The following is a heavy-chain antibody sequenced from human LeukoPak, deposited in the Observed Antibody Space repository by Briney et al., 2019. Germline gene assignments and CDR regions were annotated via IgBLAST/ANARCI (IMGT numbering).Heavy chain of an antibody. CDR3: ARLFTPRYCSTSSCYWKGWFDP. CDR1: GGTFSRYA. V-gene: IGHV1-69*13. Sequence: SVKVSCKASGGTFSRYAFTWVRQAPGQGLEWMGGIIPIFGTSSYAQKFQGRVTITADEFTSTVSMDLSSLRSEDKAVYYCARLFTPRYCSTSSCYWKGWFDPWGQGTLVTVSS. J-gene: IGHJ5*02. CDR2: IIPIFGTS. D-gene: IGHD2-2*01.